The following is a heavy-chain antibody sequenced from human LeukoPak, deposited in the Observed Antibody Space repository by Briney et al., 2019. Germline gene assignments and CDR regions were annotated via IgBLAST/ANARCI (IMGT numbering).Heavy chain of an antibody. J-gene: IGHJ4*02. CDR2: ISSSSSYI. CDR3: ARPIGNGYFDY. V-gene: IGHV3-21*04. CDR1: TFTFSSYR. D-gene: IGHD2-8*01. Sequence: GGSLRLSCAASTFTFSSYRMNWVRQAPGKGLEWVSSISSSSSYIYYADSAKGRFTISRDNVENSLYLQMNSLRAEDTAVYYCARPIGNGYFDYWGQGTLVTVSS.